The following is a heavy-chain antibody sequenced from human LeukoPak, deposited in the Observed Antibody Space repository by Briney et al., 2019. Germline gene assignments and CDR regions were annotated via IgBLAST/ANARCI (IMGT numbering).Heavy chain of an antibody. V-gene: IGHV2-5*01. CDR3: AHRRFPIVVVPAANLNWFDP. D-gene: IGHD2-2*01. J-gene: IGHJ5*02. Sequence: SGPTLVKPTQTLTLTCTFSGFSLSTSGVGVGWIRQPPGKALEWLALIYWNDDKRYSPSLKSRLTITKDTSKNQAVLTMTNMDPVDTATYYCAHRRFPIVVVPAANLNWFDPWGQGTLVTVSS. CDR2: IYWNDDK. CDR1: GFSLSTSGVG.